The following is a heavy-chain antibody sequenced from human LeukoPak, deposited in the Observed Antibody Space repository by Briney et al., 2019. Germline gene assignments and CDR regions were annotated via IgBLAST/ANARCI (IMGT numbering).Heavy chain of an antibody. CDR2: IYSGGST. J-gene: IGHJ6*02. D-gene: IGHD3-16*01. Sequence: PGGSLRLSCAASGFTVSSNYMSWVRQAPGKGLEWVSVIYSGGSTYYADSVKGRFTISRDNSKNTLYLQMNSLRAEDTAVYYCARDLGGYYYYAMDVWGQGTTVTVSS. V-gene: IGHV3-66*01. CDR3: ARDLGGYYYYAMDV. CDR1: GFTVSSNY.